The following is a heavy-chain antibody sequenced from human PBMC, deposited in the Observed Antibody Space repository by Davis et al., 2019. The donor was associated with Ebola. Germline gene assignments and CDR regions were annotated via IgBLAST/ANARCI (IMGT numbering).Heavy chain of an antibody. CDR2: ISDTGGSK. D-gene: IGHD1-26*01. V-gene: IGHV3-23*01. CDR3: VKAVSGSYSAFDY. J-gene: IGHJ4*02. Sequence: PGGSLRLSCAASGFTFYTYAMNWVRQAPGKGLEWVSSISDTGGSKYYADSVKGRFTISRESSLYLQMNSLRAEDTAVYYCVKAVSGSYSAFDYWGQGTLVTVSS. CDR1: GFTFYTYA.